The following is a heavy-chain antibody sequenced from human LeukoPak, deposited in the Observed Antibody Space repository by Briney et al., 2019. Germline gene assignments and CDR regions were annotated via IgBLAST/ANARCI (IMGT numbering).Heavy chain of an antibody. D-gene: IGHD6-19*01. V-gene: IGHV4-59*01. J-gene: IGHJ4*02. CDR3: ARDGDSSGWTRSDY. CDR1: GGSISSYY. Sequence: SETLSLTCTVSGGSISSYYWSWIRQPPGKELEWIGYIYYSGSTNYNPSLKSRVTISVDTSKNQFSLKLSSVTAADTAVYYCARDGDSSGWTRSDYWGQGTLVTVSS. CDR2: IYYSGST.